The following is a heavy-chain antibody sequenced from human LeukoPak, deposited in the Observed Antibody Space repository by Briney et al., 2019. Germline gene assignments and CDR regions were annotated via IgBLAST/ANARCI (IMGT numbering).Heavy chain of an antibody. CDR1: GFTLSDHW. CDR3: ARDANWGFDAFDI. Sequence: PGGSLRLSCEASGFTLSDHWMTWVRQAPGKGLEWVAYIKQDGSVEYYVDSVKGRFTISRDNSKNTLYLQMNSLRAEDTAVYYCARDANWGFDAFDIWGQGTMVTVSS. V-gene: IGHV3-7*01. CDR2: IKQDGSVE. J-gene: IGHJ3*02. D-gene: IGHD7-27*01.